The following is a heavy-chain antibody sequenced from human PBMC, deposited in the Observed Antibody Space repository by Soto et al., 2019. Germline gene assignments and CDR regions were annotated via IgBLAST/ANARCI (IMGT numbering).Heavy chain of an antibody. D-gene: IGHD6-19*01. CDR3: ARAIAVGSTSLDY. V-gene: IGHV3-48*02. Sequence: GGSLRLSCAASGFSFSTYNMNWVRQAPGRGPEWVSYISSRSSTIYHADSVKGRFTISRDNAKNSLYLQMDSLRDEDTAVYFCARAIAVGSTSLDYWGLGTRVTVSS. CDR2: ISSRSSTI. CDR1: GFSFSTYN. J-gene: IGHJ4*02.